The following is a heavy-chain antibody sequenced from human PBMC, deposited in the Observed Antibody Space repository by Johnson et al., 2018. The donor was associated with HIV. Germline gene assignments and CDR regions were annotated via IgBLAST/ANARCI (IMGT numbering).Heavy chain of an antibody. CDR1: GFTFSSFG. CDR3: ARVNHAFDI. J-gene: IGHJ3*02. Sequence: QVQLVESGGGVVQPGGSLRLSCAASGFTFSSFGMHWVRQAPGKGLEWVAFIRYDGSNKYYADSVKDRFTISRDISKNTIYLQMNSLRAEDTAVYYCARVNHAFDIWGQGTMVTVSS. CDR2: IRYDGSNK. V-gene: IGHV3-30*02.